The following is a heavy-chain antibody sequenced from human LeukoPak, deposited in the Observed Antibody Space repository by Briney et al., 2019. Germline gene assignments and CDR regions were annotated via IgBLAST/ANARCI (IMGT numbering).Heavy chain of an antibody. D-gene: IGHD2-15*01. Sequence: RGSLRLSCAASGFTFSSYAMHWGRQAPGKGLEYVSAISSNGGNTYYANSVKGRFTISRDNSKNTLYLQMGSLRAEDMAVYYCARDRSRNYFDYWGQGTLVTVSS. J-gene: IGHJ4*02. V-gene: IGHV3-64*01. CDR1: GFTFSSYA. CDR3: ARDRSRNYFDY. CDR2: ISSNGGNT.